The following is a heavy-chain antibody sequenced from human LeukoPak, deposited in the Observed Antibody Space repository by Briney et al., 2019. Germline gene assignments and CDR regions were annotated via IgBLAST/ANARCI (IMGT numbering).Heavy chain of an antibody. J-gene: IGHJ4*02. CDR3: ARDGYSPEGFDY. D-gene: IGHD5-24*01. CDR2: ISSSSSYV. Sequence: GGSLRLSCAASGFTFSSYSMNWVRQAPGKGLEWVSSISSSSSYVYYADSVKGRFTISRDNAKNSLYLQMNSLRAEDTAVYYCARDGYSPEGFDYWGQGTLVTVSS. V-gene: IGHV3-21*01. CDR1: GFTFSSYS.